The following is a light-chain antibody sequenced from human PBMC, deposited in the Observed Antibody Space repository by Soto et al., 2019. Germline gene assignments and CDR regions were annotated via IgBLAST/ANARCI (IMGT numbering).Light chain of an antibody. CDR3: QQYNHWPPWT. CDR2: GAS. J-gene: IGKJ1*01. Sequence: EIVMTQSSASLPVSTGARVTTSRRGSQSVSSNLAWYQKKPGQAPRTLXYGASTRATGVPARFSSSSSWRKFALTISSLQSEDYAVYYYQQYNHWPPWTVGQGTKVNIK. V-gene: IGKV3-15*01. CDR1: QSVSSN.